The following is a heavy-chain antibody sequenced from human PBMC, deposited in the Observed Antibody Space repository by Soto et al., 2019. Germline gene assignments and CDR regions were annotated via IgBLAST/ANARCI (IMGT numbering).Heavy chain of an antibody. CDR1: GFTFSRYW. CDR2: IKQDGSEK. Sequence: EVQLVESGGGLVQPGGSLRLSCAASGFTFSRYWMSWVRQAPGKGLEWVANIKQDGSEKYYVESVKGRFTMSRDNTKNSLYLQMNRLRAADTAVYYCVRDDTLRNNDFWTGHYTTDAFDIWGQGRMVTVSS. J-gene: IGHJ3*02. V-gene: IGHV3-7*01. D-gene: IGHD3-3*01. CDR3: VRDDTLRNNDFWTGHYTTDAFDI.